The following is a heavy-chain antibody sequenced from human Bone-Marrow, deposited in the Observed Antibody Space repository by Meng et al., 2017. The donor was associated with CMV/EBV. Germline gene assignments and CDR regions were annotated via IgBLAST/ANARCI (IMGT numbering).Heavy chain of an antibody. V-gene: IGHV3-74*01. CDR3: ARENSDFDY. J-gene: IGHJ4*02. CDR2: IRNDGSDI. CDR1: GFSFSSYW. D-gene: IGHD1/OR15-1a*01. Sequence: LRRSCVASGFSFSSYWLHWARQTPGKGLVWVASIRNDGSDIRYADSVKGRFTISRDNTKNTLYLQMDSLRVEDTAVYHCARENSDFDYWGQGTLVTVSS.